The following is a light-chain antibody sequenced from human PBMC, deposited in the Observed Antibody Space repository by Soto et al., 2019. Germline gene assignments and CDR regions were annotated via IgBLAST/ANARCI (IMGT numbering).Light chain of an antibody. V-gene: IGKV1-12*01. Sequence: DIQMTQSPSTVSASVGDRVTITCRASQGITTWLAWYQQKPGTAPRLLIYAASDLQSGIPSRFSGSGSGTDFTLTISSLQPEDFAIYYCQQTDNFPLTFGGGTKVEIK. J-gene: IGKJ4*01. CDR2: AAS. CDR3: QQTDNFPLT. CDR1: QGITTW.